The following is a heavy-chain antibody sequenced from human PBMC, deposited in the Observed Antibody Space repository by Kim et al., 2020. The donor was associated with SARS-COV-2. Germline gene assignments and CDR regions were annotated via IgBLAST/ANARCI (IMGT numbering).Heavy chain of an antibody. Sequence: SETLSLTCTVSGGSISSSSYYWGWIRQPPGKGLEWIGSIYYSGSTYYNPSLKSRVTISVDTSKNQFPLKLSSVTAADTAVYYCARQGHYYGSGSYVDYWGQGTLVTVSS. J-gene: IGHJ4*02. D-gene: IGHD3-10*01. CDR1: GGSISSSSYY. CDR3: ARQGHYYGSGSYVDY. V-gene: IGHV4-39*01. CDR2: IYYSGST.